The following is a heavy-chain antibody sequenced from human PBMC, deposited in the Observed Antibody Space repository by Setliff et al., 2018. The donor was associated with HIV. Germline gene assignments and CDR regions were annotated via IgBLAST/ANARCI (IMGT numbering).Heavy chain of an antibody. J-gene: IGHJ4*02. CDR1: GYTFTSYG. CDR3: AREISREYSSGDYGGDFGY. D-gene: IGHD6-19*01. CDR2: TYIGAT. V-gene: IGHV1-18*04. Sequence: ASVKVSCKASGYTFTSYGMNWVRQAPGQGLEWMGWTYIGATNYAQKFRDRLTVTTDTSTSTAYMELRSLSPDDTAVYYCAREISREYSSGDYGGDFGYWGQGTLVTVSS.